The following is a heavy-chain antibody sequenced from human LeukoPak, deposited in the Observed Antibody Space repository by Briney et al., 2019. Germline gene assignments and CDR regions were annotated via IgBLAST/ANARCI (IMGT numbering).Heavy chain of an antibody. CDR1: GGSFSGYY. D-gene: IGHD4-11*01. CDR2: INHSGST. J-gene: IGHJ6*02. Sequence: SETLSLTCAVYGGSFSGYYWSWIRQPPGKGLEWIGEINHSGSTNYNPSLKSRVTISVDTSKSQVSLKLSSVTAADTAVYYCARHNQVTVTTSSYTYPMDVWGQGTTVSVSS. CDR3: ARHNQVTVTTSSYTYPMDV. V-gene: IGHV4-34*01.